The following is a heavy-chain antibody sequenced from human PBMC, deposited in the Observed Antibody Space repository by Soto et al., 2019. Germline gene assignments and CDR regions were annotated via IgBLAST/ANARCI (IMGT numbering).Heavy chain of an antibody. Sequence: EVQLLESGGGFVQPGRSLRLSCAASDFSISSYGMSWVRQAPGKGLEWVSTIRGSDGSTYYADSVKGRFTISRDNSKNMLYLQMNSLRADDTAVYYCAKDVHYDVLAGYYYYWGQGTLVTVSS. D-gene: IGHD3-9*01. CDR1: DFSISSYG. CDR2: IRGSDGST. CDR3: AKDVHYDVLAGYYYY. V-gene: IGHV3-23*01. J-gene: IGHJ4*02.